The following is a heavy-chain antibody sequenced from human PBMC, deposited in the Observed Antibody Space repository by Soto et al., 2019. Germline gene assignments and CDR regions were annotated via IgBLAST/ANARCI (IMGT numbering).Heavy chain of an antibody. CDR2: ISPYTGNT. Sequence: QVQLVQSGDEVKKPGASVKVSCKASGYIFVNYGIAWVRQAPGQGLEWMGWISPYTGNTHSATKIQGRLTMTTDTPTSTAYMALASLTSDDMAVYYCVMVDNYVTPTPQDVWGQGTTVTVSS. J-gene: IGHJ6*02. V-gene: IGHV1-18*03. CDR1: GYIFVNYG. D-gene: IGHD3-16*01. CDR3: VMVDNYVTPTPQDV.